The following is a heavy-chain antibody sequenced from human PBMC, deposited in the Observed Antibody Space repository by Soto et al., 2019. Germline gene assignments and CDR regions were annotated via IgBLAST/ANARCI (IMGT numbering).Heavy chain of an antibody. Sequence: PGGSLRLSCAASGFPFSDYYMSWIRQAPGKGLEWVSSIGSSSSYTNYADSVKGRFIISRDNAKNSLYLQMNSLRAEDTAVYYCARRRPTGYYNYWGQGTLVTVSA. J-gene: IGHJ4*02. CDR2: IGSSSSYT. V-gene: IGHV3-11*03. CDR3: ARRRPTGYYNY. D-gene: IGHD3-9*01. CDR1: GFPFSDYY.